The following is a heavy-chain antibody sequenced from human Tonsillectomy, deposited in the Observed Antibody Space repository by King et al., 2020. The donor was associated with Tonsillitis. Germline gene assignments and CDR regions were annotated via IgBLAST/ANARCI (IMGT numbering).Heavy chain of an antibody. CDR1: GFTFSTYG. V-gene: IGHV3-30*18. D-gene: IGHD6-6*01. CDR3: AKDWGQGQDGSSSGCCYYYGMDV. Sequence: VQLVESGGGVVQPGRSLRLSCAADGFTFSTYGMHWVRQAPGKGLEWVAVISYDGSKKDYADSVKGRFTISRDNSKNTLYLQMNSLRAEDTAVYYCAKDWGQGQDGSSSGCCYYYGMDVWGQGTTVTVSS. J-gene: IGHJ6*02. CDR2: ISYDGSKK.